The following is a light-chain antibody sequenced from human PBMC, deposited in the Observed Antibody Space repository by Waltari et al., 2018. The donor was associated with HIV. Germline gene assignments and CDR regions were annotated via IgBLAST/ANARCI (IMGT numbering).Light chain of an antibody. CDR3: QTWGTGIRV. CDR1: SGHSSYA. Sequence: QLVLTQSPSASASLGASVKLPCTLSSGHSSYAIAWHRQQPEKGPRYLMKLNSDGSHSKGDGIPDRFSGSSSGAERYLTISSLQSEDEADYYCQTWGTGIRVFGGGTKLTVL. J-gene: IGLJ3*02. V-gene: IGLV4-69*01. CDR2: LNSDGSH.